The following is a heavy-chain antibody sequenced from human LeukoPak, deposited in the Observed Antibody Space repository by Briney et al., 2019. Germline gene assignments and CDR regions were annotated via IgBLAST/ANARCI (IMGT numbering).Heavy chain of an antibody. CDR1: GYTFTGYY. V-gene: IGHV1-2*02. J-gene: IGHJ6*03. D-gene: IGHD1-26*01. CDR2: INPNSGGA. Sequence: ASVKVSCKASGYTFTGYYMHWVRQAPGQGLEWMGWINPNSGGANYAQKFQGRVTMTEDTSTDTAYMELSSLRSEDTVVYYCATWGIVGKRNYYYYYMDVWGKGTTVTVSS. CDR3: ATWGIVGKRNYYYYYMDV.